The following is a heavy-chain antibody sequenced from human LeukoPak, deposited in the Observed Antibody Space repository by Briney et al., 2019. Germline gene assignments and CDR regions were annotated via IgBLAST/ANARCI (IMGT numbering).Heavy chain of an antibody. J-gene: IGHJ4*02. D-gene: IGHD6-19*01. Sequence: PSETLSLTCNVSGGSISSYYWSWIRKSPGKGLEWMGYIYYNRGTNYNPSLKSRVTISVDTSKNQFSLRLNSLTAADTAVYYCARHRYTSGWYAGFDYWGQGTLVTVSS. CDR1: GGSISSYY. CDR3: ARHRYTSGWYAGFDY. V-gene: IGHV4-59*08. CDR2: IYYNRGT.